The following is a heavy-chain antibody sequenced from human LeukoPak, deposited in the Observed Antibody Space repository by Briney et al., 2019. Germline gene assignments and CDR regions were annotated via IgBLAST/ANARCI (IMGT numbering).Heavy chain of an antibody. CDR1: GGSISSYY. CDR3: ARGEHSSGWYMDQKSAPFDY. CDR2: IYYSGST. J-gene: IGHJ4*02. Sequence: PSETLSLTCTVSGGSISSYYWSWIRQPPGKGLEWIGYIYYSGSTNYNPSLKSRVTISVDTSKYQFSLKLSSVTAADTAVYYCARGEHSSGWYMDQKSAPFDYWGQGTLVTVSS. V-gene: IGHV4-59*01. D-gene: IGHD6-19*01.